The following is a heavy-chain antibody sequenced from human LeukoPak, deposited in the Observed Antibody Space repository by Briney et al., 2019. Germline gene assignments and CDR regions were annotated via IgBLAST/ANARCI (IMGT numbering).Heavy chain of an antibody. J-gene: IGHJ5*02. Sequence: ASVKVSCKASGYTFTTYYMHCVRQGPGQGLEWMGVINPSGSKTYYAQKFQGRVTMTRDMSTSTVYMELSSLRSEDTAVYYCARDRSDAGEPDNWFDPWGQGTLVTVSS. CDR3: ARDRSDAGEPDNWFDP. CDR2: INPSGSKT. D-gene: IGHD1-26*01. CDR1: GYTFTTYY. V-gene: IGHV1-46*01.